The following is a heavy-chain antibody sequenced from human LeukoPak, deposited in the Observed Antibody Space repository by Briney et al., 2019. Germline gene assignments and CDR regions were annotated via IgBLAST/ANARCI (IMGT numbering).Heavy chain of an antibody. D-gene: IGHD3-3*01. Sequence: GGSLRLSCAASGFTFSSYAMSWVRQAPGQGLEWFSITYRGESTFYADSVKGRFSISRDTSKNTLSLQMNNLRAEDTAVYYCARVLEVFSDAFDIWGQGTTVIVSS. CDR2: TYRGEST. CDR3: ARVLEVFSDAFDI. CDR1: GFTFSSYA. V-gene: IGHV3-23*03. J-gene: IGHJ3*02.